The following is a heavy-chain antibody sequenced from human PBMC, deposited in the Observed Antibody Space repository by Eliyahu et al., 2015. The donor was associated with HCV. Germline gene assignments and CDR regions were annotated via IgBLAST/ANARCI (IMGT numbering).Heavy chain of an antibody. CDR3: ARANDMDY. D-gene: IGHD3-22*01. Sequence: EVQLVESGGGLVQPGGSLRLXXAASGFTFSSYXXHWVRQATGKGLEWVSAIGAAGDTYYPGSVKGRFTISRENAKNSLYLQMNSLRAGDTAVYYCARANDMDYWGQGTLVTVSS. CDR1: GFTFSSYX. V-gene: IGHV3-13*04. J-gene: IGHJ4*02. CDR2: IGAAGDT.